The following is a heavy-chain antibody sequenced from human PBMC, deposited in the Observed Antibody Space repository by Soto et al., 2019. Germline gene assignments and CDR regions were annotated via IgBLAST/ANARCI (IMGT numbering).Heavy chain of an antibody. CDR3: ARLRVGVNWYFDL. D-gene: IGHD2-21*01. Sequence: QMQLVESGGDLVKPGGSLRLSCEASGFTFSDYYMSWIRQVPGQGLEWLSFISSSGSYIKYSDSMRGRLTVSRDNGKNSLYLQMHSLRVEDTAVYYCARLRVGVNWYFDLWGRGTMVPVS. J-gene: IGHJ2*01. V-gene: IGHV3-11*06. CDR2: ISSSGSYI. CDR1: GFTFSDYY.